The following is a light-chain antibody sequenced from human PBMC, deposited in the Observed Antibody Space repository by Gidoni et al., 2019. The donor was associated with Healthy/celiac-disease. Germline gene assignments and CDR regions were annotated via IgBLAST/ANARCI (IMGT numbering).Light chain of an antibody. J-gene: IGLJ2*01. CDR1: ALPKQY. Sequence: SYELTQPPSVSVSPGQTARITCSGDALPKQYAYWYQQKQGQAPVLVIYKDSERPSGIPERFSGSRSGTTVTLTISGVQAEDEADYYCQSADSSGTYVVFGGGTKLTVL. CDR2: KDS. CDR3: QSADSSGTYVV. V-gene: IGLV3-25*02.